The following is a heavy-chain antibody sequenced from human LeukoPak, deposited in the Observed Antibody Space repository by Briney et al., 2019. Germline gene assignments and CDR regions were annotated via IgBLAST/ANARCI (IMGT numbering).Heavy chain of an antibody. Sequence: SETLSLTCAVYGGSFSGYYWSWIRQPPGKGLEWIGEINHSGSTNYNPSLKSRVTISVDTSKNQFSLKLSSVTAADTAVYYCARNHCSGGSCYYYFDYWGQGTLVTVSS. V-gene: IGHV4-34*01. CDR2: INHSGST. CDR1: GGSFSGYY. CDR3: ARNHCSGGSCYYYFDY. J-gene: IGHJ4*02. D-gene: IGHD2-15*01.